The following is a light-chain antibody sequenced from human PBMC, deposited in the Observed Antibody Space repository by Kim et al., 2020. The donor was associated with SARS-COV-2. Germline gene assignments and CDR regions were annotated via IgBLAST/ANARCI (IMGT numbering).Light chain of an antibody. CDR3: SSAAVNNSWV. J-gene: IGLJ3*02. V-gene: IGLV3-27*01. Sequence: SYDLTQPSSVSVSPGQTARITCSGDVLAKKYARWFQQKPGQAPVLVIYKDSERPSGIPERFSGSSSGTTVTLTISGAQVEDEADYYCSSAAVNNSWVFGGGTKLTVL. CDR1: VLAKKY. CDR2: KDS.